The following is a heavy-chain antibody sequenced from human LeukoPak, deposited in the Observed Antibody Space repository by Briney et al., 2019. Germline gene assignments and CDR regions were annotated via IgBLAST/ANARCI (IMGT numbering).Heavy chain of an antibody. V-gene: IGHV3-21*01. J-gene: IGHJ3*02. Sequence: GGSLRLSCAASGFTFSSYSMNWVRQAPRKGLEWVSSISSSSSYIYYADSVKGRFTISRDNAKNSLYLQMNSLRAEDTAVYYCARDPPKSRSAYCGGDCRDAFDIWGQGTMVTVSS. D-gene: IGHD2-21*02. CDR2: ISSSSSYI. CDR3: ARDPPKSRSAYCGGDCRDAFDI. CDR1: GFTFSSYS.